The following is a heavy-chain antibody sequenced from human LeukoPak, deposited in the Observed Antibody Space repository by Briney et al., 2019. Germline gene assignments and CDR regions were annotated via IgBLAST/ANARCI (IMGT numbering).Heavy chain of an antibody. J-gene: IGHJ5*02. CDR1: GFTFSSYA. V-gene: IGHV3-23*01. D-gene: IGHD3-10*01. CDR3: AKDQVWLLWFGELSSNWFDP. Sequence: GGSLRLSCAASGFTFSSYAMSWVRQAPGKVLEWVSAISGSGGSTYYADSVKGRFTISRDNSKNTLYLQMNSLRAEDTAVYYCAKDQVWLLWFGELSSNWFDPWGQGTLVTVSS. CDR2: ISGSGGST.